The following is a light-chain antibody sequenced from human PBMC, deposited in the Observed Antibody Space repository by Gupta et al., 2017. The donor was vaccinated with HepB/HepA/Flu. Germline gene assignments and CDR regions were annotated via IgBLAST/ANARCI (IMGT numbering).Light chain of an antibody. V-gene: IGLV2-18*02. CDR1: SSDVGSYNR. CDR3: SSYTSSSTPYVV. CDR2: EVS. J-gene: IGLJ2*01. Sequence: QSALTQPPSVSGSPGQSVTISCTGTSSDVGSYNRVSWYQQPPGTAPKLMIYEVSNRPSGVPDRFSGSKSGNTASLTISGLQAEDEADYYCSSYTSSSTPYVVFGGGTKLTVL.